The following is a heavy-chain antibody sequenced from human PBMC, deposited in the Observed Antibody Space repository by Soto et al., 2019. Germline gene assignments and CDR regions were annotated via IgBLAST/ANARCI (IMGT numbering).Heavy chain of an antibody. Sequence: SETLSLTCTVSGSPISSYYWSWFRQPPGQGLEWVGYVYYTGTTTYSPSLKSRVTISVDASKSQFSLNLRSVTAADTAVYYCARLGDNYQAIDYWGHGALVTVSS. D-gene: IGHD2-21*01. J-gene: IGHJ4*01. CDR1: GSPISSYY. CDR3: ARLGDNYQAIDY. CDR2: VYYTGTT. V-gene: IGHV4-59*08.